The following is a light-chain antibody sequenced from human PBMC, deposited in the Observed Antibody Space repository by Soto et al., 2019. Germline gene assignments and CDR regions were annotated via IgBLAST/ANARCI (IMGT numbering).Light chain of an antibody. CDR1: SSDVGGYNY. CDR2: EVF. CDR3: SSYAGSNNFDV. Sequence: QSVLTQPPSASGSPGQSVTISCTGTSSDVGGYNYVSWYQQHPGKAPKLMIYEVFKRPSGVPVRFSGSKSGNTASLTVFGLQAEDEADYYCSSYAGSNNFDVFGTGTKVTVL. V-gene: IGLV2-8*01. J-gene: IGLJ1*01.